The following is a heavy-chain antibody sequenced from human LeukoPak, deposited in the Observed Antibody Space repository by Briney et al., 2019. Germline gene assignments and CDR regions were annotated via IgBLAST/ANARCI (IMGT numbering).Heavy chain of an antibody. CDR2: IGSDGTGA. V-gene: IGHV3-74*03. Sequence: GSLRLSCLASGFVFSSDRMHWVRQVPGKGLMWVSRIGSDGTGALYADAVEGRFTISRDNAKNTLYLQMNSLRAEDTALYYCVRGGFNGNWGQGTLVTVSS. J-gene: IGHJ4*02. D-gene: IGHD2-8*01. CDR1: GFVFSSDR. CDR3: VRGGFNGN.